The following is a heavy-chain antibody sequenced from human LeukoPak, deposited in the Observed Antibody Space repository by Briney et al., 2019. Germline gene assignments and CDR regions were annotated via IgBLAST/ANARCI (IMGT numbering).Heavy chain of an antibody. J-gene: IGHJ6*03. CDR3: ARDIYGPHYYYMDV. Sequence: SETLSLTCTVSGGSISSSDYYWGWIRQPPGKGLEWIGSIYYSGSTYYNPSLKSRVTISVDTSKNQFSLKLTSVTAADTAVYYCARDIYGPHYYYMDVWGKGTTVTISS. CDR1: GGSISSSDYY. CDR2: IYYSGST. D-gene: IGHD3-10*01. V-gene: IGHV4-39*07.